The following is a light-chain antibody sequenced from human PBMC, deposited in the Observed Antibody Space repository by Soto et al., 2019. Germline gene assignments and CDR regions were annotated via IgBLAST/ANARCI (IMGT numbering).Light chain of an antibody. CDR2: DAS. CDR3: QEYKSAT. J-gene: IGKJ2*01. V-gene: IGKV1-5*01. Sequence: DIQMTQSPSTLSASVGDRVTITCRASQSISDWLALYQQIPGRAPKLRSYDASTLQSGVPSRFSGSGSGTEFILTISCLQPDDSATYYCQEYKSATFGQGTKLQIK. CDR1: QSISDW.